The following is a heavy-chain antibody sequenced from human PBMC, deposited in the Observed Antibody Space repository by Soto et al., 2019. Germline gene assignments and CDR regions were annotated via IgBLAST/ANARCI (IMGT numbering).Heavy chain of an antibody. Sequence: GGSLRLSCAASGFTFSSYAMSWVRQAPGKGLEWVSAISGSGGSTYYADSVKGRFTISRDNSKNTLYLQMNSLRAEDTAVYYCAKDGALGFGYDSSGSIFDYCGEGPLVTV. J-gene: IGHJ4*02. V-gene: IGHV3-23*01. CDR1: GFTFSSYA. CDR2: ISGSGGST. CDR3: AKDGALGFGYDSSGSIFDY. D-gene: IGHD3-22*01.